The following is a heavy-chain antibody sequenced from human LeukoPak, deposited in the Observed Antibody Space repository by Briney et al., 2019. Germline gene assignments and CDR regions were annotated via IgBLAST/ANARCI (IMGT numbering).Heavy chain of an antibody. J-gene: IGHJ6*02. CDR1: GFTFDDYA. V-gene: IGHV3-9*01. D-gene: IGHD6-13*01. CDR3: AKDPVPSSYYYYGMDV. CDR2: ISWNSGSK. Sequence: PGGSLRISCAASGFTFDDYAMPWVRQGPGKGLEWVSGISWNSGSKGYADSVKGRFTISRDNAKNSLYLQMNSLRAEDTALYYCAKDPVPSSYYYYGMDVWGQGTTVTVSS.